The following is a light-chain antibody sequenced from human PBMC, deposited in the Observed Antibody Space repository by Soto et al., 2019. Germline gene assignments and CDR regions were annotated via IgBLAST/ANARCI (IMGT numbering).Light chain of an antibody. CDR3: QQYDSSST. V-gene: IGKV1-5*03. J-gene: IGKJ4*02. CDR1: QNIRSW. Sequence: DIQMTQSPSTLSASVGDRATITCRASQNIRSWLAWYQQKPGKAPRLLIYKASSLESGVPSRFSGSGSGTEFTLTISSLQPDDSATYYCQQYDSSSTFGGGTKVEIK. CDR2: KAS.